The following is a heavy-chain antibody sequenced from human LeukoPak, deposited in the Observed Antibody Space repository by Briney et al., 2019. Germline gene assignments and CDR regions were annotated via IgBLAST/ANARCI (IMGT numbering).Heavy chain of an antibody. J-gene: IGHJ4*02. V-gene: IGHV3-30*04. Sequence: PGGSLRLSCAASGFTFSSYAMHWVRQAPGKGLEWVAVISYDGSNKYYADSVKGRFTISRDNSKNTLYLQMNSLRAEDTAVYYCAKPPPDSSSWLFDYWGQGTLVTVSS. CDR1: GFTFSSYA. CDR2: ISYDGSNK. D-gene: IGHD6-13*01. CDR3: AKPPPDSSSWLFDY.